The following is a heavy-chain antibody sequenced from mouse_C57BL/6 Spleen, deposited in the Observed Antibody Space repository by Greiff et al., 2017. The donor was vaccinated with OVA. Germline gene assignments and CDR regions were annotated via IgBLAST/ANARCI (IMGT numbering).Heavy chain of an antibody. J-gene: IGHJ2*01. V-gene: IGHV1-61*01. CDR1: GYTFTSYW. CDR2: IYPSDSET. CDR3: ARKDYSNYVDY. Sequence: QVQLQQPGAELVRPGSSVKLSCKASGYTFTSYWMDWVKQRPGQGLEWIGNIYPSDSETHYNQKFKDKATLTVDKSSSTAYMQLSSLTSEDSAVYYCARKDYSNYVDYWGQGTTLTVSS. D-gene: IGHD2-5*01.